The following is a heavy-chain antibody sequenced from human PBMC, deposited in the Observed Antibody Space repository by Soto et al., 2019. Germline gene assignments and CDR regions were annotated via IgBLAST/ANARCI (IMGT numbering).Heavy chain of an antibody. V-gene: IGHV4-34*02. D-gene: IGHD3-10*01. CDR3: AGGDYGQCEAHKCFDP. J-gene: IGHJ5*02. Sequence: QVGLQQWGAGLVRPSETLSLTCAVYSGSFNTYCWSWIRQPPGTGLEWNGEVCPGGRTNYRPNRKREVRIEVEGPNNVFSLRLTVVTAAAAVVYYCAGGDYGQCEAHKCFDPWGQGDLVTVSS. CDR2: VCPGGRT. CDR1: SGSFNTYC.